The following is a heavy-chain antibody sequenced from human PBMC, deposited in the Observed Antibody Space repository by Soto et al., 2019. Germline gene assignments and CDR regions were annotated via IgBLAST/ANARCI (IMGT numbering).Heavy chain of an antibody. Sequence: SETLSLTCTVSGASISGFYWSWIRKSAGKGLEWIGRIYATGTTDYNPSLKSRVMMSVDTSKKQFSLKLRSVTAADTAVYYSVRDGTKTLRDWFDPWGQGISVTVSS. J-gene: IGHJ5*02. D-gene: IGHD1-1*01. V-gene: IGHV4-4*07. CDR2: IYATGTT. CDR1: GASISGFY. CDR3: VRDGTKTLRDWFDP.